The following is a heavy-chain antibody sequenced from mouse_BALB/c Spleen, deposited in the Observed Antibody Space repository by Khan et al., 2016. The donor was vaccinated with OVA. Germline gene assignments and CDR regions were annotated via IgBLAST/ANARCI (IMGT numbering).Heavy chain of an antibody. D-gene: IGHD1-1*01. CDR1: GYSFTGYF. CDR2: INPHIGET. J-gene: IGHJ2*01. Sequence: VQLKQSGPELVKPGASVKISCKASGYSFTGYFTNWVMQSHGKSLEWIGRINPHIGETLYNQKFKGKATLTVDESSRTVHMELRSLASEDSAVYYCARKNGSDFDYWGQGTTLTVSS. CDR3: ARKNGSDFDY. V-gene: IGHV1-20*02.